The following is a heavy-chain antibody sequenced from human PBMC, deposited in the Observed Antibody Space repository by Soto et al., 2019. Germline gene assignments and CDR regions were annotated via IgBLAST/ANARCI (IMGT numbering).Heavy chain of an antibody. V-gene: IGHV4-39*01. CDR3: ARLADGYNIDY. CDR2: IYYSGST. D-gene: IGHD5-12*01. J-gene: IGHJ4*02. CDR1: GESIISSDYY. Sequence: LSLTCTVSGESIISSDYYWGWIRQPPGKGLYWIGNIYYSGSTSYNASLKSRVTISVDTSKNQFSLKLTSVTAADTAIYYCARLADGYNIDYWGQGTLVTVSS.